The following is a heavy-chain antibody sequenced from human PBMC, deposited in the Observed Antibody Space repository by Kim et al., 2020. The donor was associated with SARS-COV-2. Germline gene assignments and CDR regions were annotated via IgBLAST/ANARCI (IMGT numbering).Heavy chain of an antibody. V-gene: IGHV4-39*01. D-gene: IGHD1-26*01. Sequence: KSRVTISVDTSKNQFSLKLSSVTAADTAVYYCARHGTSGGWEAIYYFDYWGQGTLVTVSS. CDR3: ARHGTSGGWEAIYYFDY. J-gene: IGHJ4*02.